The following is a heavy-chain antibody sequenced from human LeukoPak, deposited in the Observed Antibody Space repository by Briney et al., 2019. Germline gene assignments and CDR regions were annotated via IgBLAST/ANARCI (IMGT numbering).Heavy chain of an antibody. J-gene: IGHJ1*01. CDR2: ISGSGGST. Sequence: PGGSLRLSCAASGITFSSYWMHWVRQAPGKGLEWVSAISGSGGSTYYADSVKGRFTISRDNSKNTLYLQMNSLRAEDTAVYYCAKANYYDSSGSSAEYFQHWGQGTLVTVSS. V-gene: IGHV3-23*01. CDR1: GITFSSYW. D-gene: IGHD3-22*01. CDR3: AKANYYDSSGSSAEYFQH.